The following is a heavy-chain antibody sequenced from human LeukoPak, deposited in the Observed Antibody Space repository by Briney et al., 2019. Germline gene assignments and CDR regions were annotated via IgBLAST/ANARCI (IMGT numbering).Heavy chain of an antibody. Sequence: SETLSLTCAVYGGSFSGYYWSWIRQPPGKGLEWIGEINHSGSTNYNPPLKSRVTISVDTSKNQFSLKLSSVTAADTAVYYCARAPDIVVVPAAKERSFDIWGQGTMVTVSS. CDR1: GGSFSGYY. CDR2: INHSGST. V-gene: IGHV4-34*01. J-gene: IGHJ3*02. CDR3: ARAPDIVVVPAAKERSFDI. D-gene: IGHD2-2*01.